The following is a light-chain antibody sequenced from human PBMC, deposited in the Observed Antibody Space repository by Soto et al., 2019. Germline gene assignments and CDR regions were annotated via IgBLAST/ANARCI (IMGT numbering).Light chain of an antibody. J-gene: IGKJ3*01. CDR1: QGISSY. V-gene: IGKV1-9*01. CDR2: AAS. Sequence: DIQLTQSPSFLSASVGDRVTITCRASQGISSYLAWYQQKPGKAPKLLIYAASTWQSVVPSRFSRSGSATEFTLTITSLQPEDCATYSCQQLNSYLGFGPGTKVDIK. CDR3: QQLNSYLG.